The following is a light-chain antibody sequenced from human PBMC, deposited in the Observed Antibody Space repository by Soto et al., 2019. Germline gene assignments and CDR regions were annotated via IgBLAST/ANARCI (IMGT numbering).Light chain of an antibody. CDR1: QGVSSY. CDR2: DAS. J-gene: IGKJ3*01. V-gene: IGKV3D-11*01. CDR3: QQRSNWP. Sequence: EIVLTQSPATLSLSPGERATLSCRASQGVSSYLAWYQQKPGQAPRLLIYDASNRATGIPARFSGSGPGTDLTLTISSLEPEDFAVYYCQQRSNWPFGPGTKVDIK.